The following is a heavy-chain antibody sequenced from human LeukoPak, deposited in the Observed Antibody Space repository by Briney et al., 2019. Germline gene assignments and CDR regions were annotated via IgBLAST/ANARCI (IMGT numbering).Heavy chain of an antibody. Sequence: KSGGSLRPSCEASGFTFNTYSMNWARQAPGKGLEWVSSIDSSGGYMFYADSVKGRFIISRDNAKDSLYLQMSSLRVEDTAVYYCLRGDRRDYWGQGTLVTVSS. V-gene: IGHV3-21*06. J-gene: IGHJ4*02. CDR1: GFTFNTYS. CDR2: IDSSGGYM. CDR3: LRGDRRDY.